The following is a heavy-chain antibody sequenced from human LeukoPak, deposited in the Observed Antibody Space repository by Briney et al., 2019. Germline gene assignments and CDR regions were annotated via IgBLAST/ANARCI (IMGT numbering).Heavy chain of an antibody. J-gene: IGHJ4*02. CDR1: GGSISSSSYY. Sequence: PSETLSLTCTVSGGSISSSSYYWGWIRQPPGKGLEWIGSIYYSGSTYYNPSLKSRVTISVDTSKNQFSLKLSSVTAADTAVYYCARDLSRGSSWYPWQAVFDYWGQGTLVTVSS. D-gene: IGHD6-13*01. V-gene: IGHV4-39*07. CDR3: ARDLSRGSSWYPWQAVFDY. CDR2: IYYSGST.